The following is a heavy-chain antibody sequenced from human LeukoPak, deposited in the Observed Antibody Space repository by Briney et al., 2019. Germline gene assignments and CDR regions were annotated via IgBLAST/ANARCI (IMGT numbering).Heavy chain of an antibody. CDR1: RFTFNSYG. V-gene: IGHV3-33*01. Sequence: GKSLTLSCAASRFTFNSYGMHWVRQAPGKGLEGVAVIWYDGSNKYYADSVKGRFTVSRDNSKNTLYLQMNSLRAEDTAVYYCARGRRIVGPTRSFGYIDHWGQGTLVTVSS. J-gene: IGHJ4*02. CDR2: IWYDGSNK. CDR3: ARGRRIVGPTRSFGYIDH. D-gene: IGHD1-26*01.